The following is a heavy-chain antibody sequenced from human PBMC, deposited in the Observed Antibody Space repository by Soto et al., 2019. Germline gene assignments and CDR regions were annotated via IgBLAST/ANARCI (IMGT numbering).Heavy chain of an antibody. CDR2: VSGNNGPS. D-gene: IGHD3-16*02. J-gene: IGHJ5*01. Sequence: ASVKVSCKASGYTSADFGSILVRQAPAQRLEWIGGVSGNNGPSNPAPKVQGRITITLDTSNGVSYMALQALRSDYTGLCHVVRDQKYFRVNGNWFESWGQGTLVTVSS. CDR3: VRDQKYFRVNGNWFES. V-gene: IGHV1-18*04. CDR1: GYTSADFG.